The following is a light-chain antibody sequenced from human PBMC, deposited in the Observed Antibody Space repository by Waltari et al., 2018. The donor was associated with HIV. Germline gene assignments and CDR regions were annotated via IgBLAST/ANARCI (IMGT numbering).Light chain of an antibody. V-gene: IGLV2-14*02. CDR2: EVT. Sequence: QSALTQPASVSGSPGQSITISCTGTSSNVGSDDLVSWYQQHPGEAPKLIIYEVTKRPSGVSNRFSGSKSGNTASLTISGLQAEDEADYYCSSYTTRNTRVFGGGTKLTVL. CDR3: SSYTTRNTRV. CDR1: SSNVGSDDL. J-gene: IGLJ2*01.